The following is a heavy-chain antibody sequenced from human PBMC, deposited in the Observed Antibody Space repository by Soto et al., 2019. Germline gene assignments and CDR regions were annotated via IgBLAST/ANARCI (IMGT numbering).Heavy chain of an antibody. D-gene: IGHD1-1*01. J-gene: IGHJ6*02. CDR2: YHSGGST. CDR1: GVSLNTADTW. V-gene: IGHV4-30-4*01. CDR3: VRSRQMESGNDYGLDV. Sequence: QVQLQESGSGLVKPSQSLSLTCTVSGVSLNTADTWWSWIRQSPGKGLEFIGYYHSGGSTYYDASFRSRVIRSADASNSRFSLKLSSVTVADTAVYFCVRSRQMESGNDYGLDVWGQGTTVTVSS.